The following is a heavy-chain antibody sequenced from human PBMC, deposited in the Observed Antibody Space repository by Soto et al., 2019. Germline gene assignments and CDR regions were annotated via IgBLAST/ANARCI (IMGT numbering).Heavy chain of an antibody. J-gene: IGHJ4*02. CDR1: GFMFSSAW. CDR3: VEGWNDF. V-gene: IGHV3-15*01. Sequence: EVQVVESGGDLVEPGGSLRLSCVTSGFMFSSAWMSWFRQGPGKGLEWVARIKSKNDGGAADYAAPVNGRVSISRDDSKSTVYLQMNSLRGEDTALYYCVEGWNDFWGQGTLVLVSS. D-gene: IGHD1-1*01. CDR2: IKSKNDGGAA.